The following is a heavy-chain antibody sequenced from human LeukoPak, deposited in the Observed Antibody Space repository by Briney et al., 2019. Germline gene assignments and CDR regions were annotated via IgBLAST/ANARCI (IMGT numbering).Heavy chain of an antibody. V-gene: IGHV6-1*01. J-gene: IGHJ6*02. CDR1: GDSVSSNSAA. CDR3: ARDPGGYDAYYYGMDV. CDR2: TYYRSKWYN. D-gene: IGHD5-12*01. Sequence: KSSQTLSLTCAISGDSVSSNSAAWNWIRQSPSGGLEWLGRTYYRSKWYNDYAVSVKSRITINPDTSKNQFSLQLNSVTPEDTAVYYCARDPGGYDAYYYGMDVWGQGTTVTVSS.